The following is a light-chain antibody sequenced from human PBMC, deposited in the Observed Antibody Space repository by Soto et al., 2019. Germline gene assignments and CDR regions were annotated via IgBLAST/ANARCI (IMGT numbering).Light chain of an antibody. CDR2: AGY. Sequence: EVVLTQSPGTLSLSPGDRATLSCRASQSVSSGYLAWYQHKPGQAPILLIHAGYNRATGIPDRSSASGSGTDFTVTITRLEPEDSAVYYCQQCGLPPFTFGPGTKLDIK. CDR1: QSVSSGY. CDR3: QQCGLPPFT. J-gene: IGKJ3*01. V-gene: IGKV3-20*01.